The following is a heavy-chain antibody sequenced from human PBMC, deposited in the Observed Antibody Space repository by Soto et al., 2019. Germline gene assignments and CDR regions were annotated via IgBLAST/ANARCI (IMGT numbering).Heavy chain of an antibody. Sequence: QVHLIQSGAEVKKPGSSVKVSCKAAGGTSNTYTLSWVRQAPGHGLEWMGRIIPMLPVTNSAQKFQGRLTLTAHKSTGTAFMELTSLTSDDTAVYYCSIGSWSAETFDVWGQGTMVTVSS. V-gene: IGHV1-69*02. CDR2: IIPMLPVT. CDR3: SIGSWSAETFDV. D-gene: IGHD2-2*01. CDR1: GGTSNTYT. J-gene: IGHJ3*01.